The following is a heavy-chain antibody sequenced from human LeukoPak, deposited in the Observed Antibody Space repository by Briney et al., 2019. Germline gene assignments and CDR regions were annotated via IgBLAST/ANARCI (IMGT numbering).Heavy chain of an antibody. CDR1: GFSFRDYA. J-gene: IGHJ4*02. Sequence: GGSLRLSCAASGFSFRDYAMTWVRQAPGKGLEWVSTVSGGSEATYYADSVKGRFAISRDNSKSALYLQMNSLRAEDTAIYYCAKATPLTAYTSGWSNNCFDYWGQGTLVTVSS. V-gene: IGHV3-23*01. CDR3: AKATPLTAYTSGWSNNCFDY. CDR2: VSGGSEAT. D-gene: IGHD6-19*01.